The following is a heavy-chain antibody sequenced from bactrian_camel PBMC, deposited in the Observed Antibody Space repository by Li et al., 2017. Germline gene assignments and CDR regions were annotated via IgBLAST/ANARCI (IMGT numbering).Heavy chain of an antibody. CDR2: IISDGRP. CDR1: GLTYSRNC. V-gene: IGHV3S55*01. D-gene: IGHD1*01. Sequence: HVQLVESGGGSVKAGGSLRLSCAATGLTYSRNCMGWFRQAPGKEREWFAHIISDGRPVVADSLKGRFIISSDDAANTLYLQMNSLKPEDTSVYYCAARWSRCSSNWRDWDDWGQGTQVTV. CDR3: AARWSRCSSNWRDWDD. J-gene: IGHJ4*01.